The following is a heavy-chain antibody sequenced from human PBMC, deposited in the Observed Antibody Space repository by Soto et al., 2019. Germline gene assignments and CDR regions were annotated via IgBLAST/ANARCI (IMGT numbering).Heavy chain of an antibody. Sequence: GASVKVSCKASGYTFTSYAMHWVRQAPGQRLERMGWINAGNGNTKYSQKFQGRVTITRDTSASTAYMELSSLRSEDTAVYYCAREEYYDFWSGPEYYFDYWGQGTLVTVSS. CDR2: INAGNGNT. V-gene: IGHV1-3*01. CDR3: AREEYYDFWSGPEYYFDY. CDR1: GYTFTSYA. D-gene: IGHD3-3*01. J-gene: IGHJ4*02.